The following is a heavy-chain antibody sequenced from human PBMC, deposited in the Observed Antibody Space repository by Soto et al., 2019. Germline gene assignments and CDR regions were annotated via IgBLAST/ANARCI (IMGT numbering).Heavy chain of an antibody. Sequence: GGSLRLSCAASGFTFSSYAMHWVRQAPGKGLEWVAVISYDGSNKYYADSVKGRFTISRDNSKNTLYLQMNSLRAEDTAVYYCARDLGVVVPAIYGMDVWGQGTTVTVS. J-gene: IGHJ6*02. D-gene: IGHD2-2*01. V-gene: IGHV3-30-3*01. CDR3: ARDLGVVVPAIYGMDV. CDR2: ISYDGSNK. CDR1: GFTFSSYA.